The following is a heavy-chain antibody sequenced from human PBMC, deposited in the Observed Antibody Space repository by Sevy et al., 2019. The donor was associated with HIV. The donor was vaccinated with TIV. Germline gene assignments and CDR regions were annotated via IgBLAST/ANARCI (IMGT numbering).Heavy chain of an antibody. Sequence: ASVKVSCEASGYTFTSYDINWVRQATGQGLEWMGWMSPNSGATGFAQKFQGRVTLTRNTSISTAYMEVSSLRCEETVVYYCASGGNGDLCSYEYYYYGIDVWGQGTTVTVSS. D-gene: IGHD3-16*01. V-gene: IGHV1-8*01. CDR1: GYTFTSYD. CDR3: ASGGNGDLCSYEYYYYGIDV. J-gene: IGHJ6*02. CDR2: MSPNSGAT.